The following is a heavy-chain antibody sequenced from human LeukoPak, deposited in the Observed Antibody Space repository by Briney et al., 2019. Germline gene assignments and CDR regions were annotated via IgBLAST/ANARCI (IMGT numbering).Heavy chain of an antibody. V-gene: IGHV1-8*01. CDR2: MNPNSGNT. Sequence: ASVKVSCMASGYTFTSYDINWVRLATGQGLEWMGWMNPNSGNTGYTQKFQGRVTMTRNTSINTAYMELSSLRSEDTAVYYCAFYDFWSGYSTGEWGQGTLVTVSS. CDR1: GYTFTSYD. J-gene: IGHJ4*02. D-gene: IGHD3-3*01. CDR3: AFYDFWSGYSTGE.